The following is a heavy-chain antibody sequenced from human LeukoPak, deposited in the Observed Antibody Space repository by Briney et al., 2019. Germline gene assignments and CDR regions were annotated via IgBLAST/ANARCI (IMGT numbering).Heavy chain of an antibody. Sequence: SVKVSCKASGGTFSSYAISWVRQAPGQGLEWMGGIIPIFGTANYAQKFQGRVTITADESTSTAYMELSRLKASDTAMYYCARGYGFDYWGQGTLVTVSS. V-gene: IGHV1-69*13. D-gene: IGHD5-18*01. CDR2: IIPIFGTA. CDR1: GGTFSSYA. J-gene: IGHJ4*02. CDR3: ARGYGFDY.